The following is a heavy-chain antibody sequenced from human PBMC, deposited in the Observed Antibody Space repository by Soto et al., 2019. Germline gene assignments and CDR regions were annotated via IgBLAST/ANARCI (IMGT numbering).Heavy chain of an antibody. CDR3: ARDQRDYTYYYYYGMDV. V-gene: IGHV1-69*13. CDR1: GGTFSSYA. J-gene: IGHJ6*02. CDR2: IIPIFGTA. Sequence: SVKVSCKASGGTFSSYAISWVRQAPGQGLEWMGGIIPIFGTANYAQKFQGRVTITADESTSTAYMELSSLRSEDTAVYYCARDQRDYTYYYYYGMDVWGQGTTVTV. D-gene: IGHD4-17*01.